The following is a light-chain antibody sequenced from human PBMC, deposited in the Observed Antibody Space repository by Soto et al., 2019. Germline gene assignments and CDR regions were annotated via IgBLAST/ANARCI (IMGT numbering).Light chain of an antibody. V-gene: IGKV3-15*01. CDR2: GAS. CDR1: QSVSSN. J-gene: IGKJ5*01. Sequence: EIVMTQSPATLSVSPGGRATLSCRASQSVSSNLAWYQQKPGQAPRLLIYGASTRATGIPARFSGSGSGTEFTLTVSSLQSADFAVYYCQQYKNRPPITFGQGTRLEIK. CDR3: QQYKNRPPIT.